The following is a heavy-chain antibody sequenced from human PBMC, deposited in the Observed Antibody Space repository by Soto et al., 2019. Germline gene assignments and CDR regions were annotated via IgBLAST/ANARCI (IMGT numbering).Heavy chain of an antibody. Sequence: ASVKVSCKASGYTFTGYYMHWVRQAPGQGLEWMGWINPNSGGTNYAQKFQGRVTMTRDTSVSTAYTELSRLRSDDTAVYYCARGPITFGGVIVIQSWFDPWGQGXLVTVYS. CDR2: INPNSGGT. D-gene: IGHD3-16*02. CDR1: GYTFTGYY. J-gene: IGHJ5*02. V-gene: IGHV1-2*02. CDR3: ARGPITFGGVIVIQSWFDP.